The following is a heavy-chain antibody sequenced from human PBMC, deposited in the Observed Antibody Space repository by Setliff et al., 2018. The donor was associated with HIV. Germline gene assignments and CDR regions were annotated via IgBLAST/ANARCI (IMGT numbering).Heavy chain of an antibody. V-gene: IGHV4-61*03. Sequence: LSLTCSVSGVSVSINSYFWSWIRQPPGGGLEFIGYIYSSGATSYSPSLKSRVTLSVDTSKNHFSLRMSSVTAADTAMYYCARGSNKRGCTYAYAFDPWGQGTLVTVSS. J-gene: IGHJ5*02. CDR3: ARGSNKRGCTYAYAFDP. CDR2: IYSSGAT. CDR1: GVSVSINSYF. D-gene: IGHD3-16*01.